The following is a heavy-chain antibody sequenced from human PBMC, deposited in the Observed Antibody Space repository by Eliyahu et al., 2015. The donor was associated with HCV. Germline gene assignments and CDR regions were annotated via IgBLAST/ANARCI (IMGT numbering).Heavy chain of an antibody. D-gene: IGHD6-19*01. CDR3: ASGGGGISVTGTGGWFDP. V-gene: IGHV4-59*01. Sequence: QVQLQESGPGLVKPSETLSLTCTVXGGSIPTSSWSXIRHPPGKGLEWIGYIHYSGSTNYNPSLKSRVTISVDTSKNQFSLNLTSVTAADTAMYYCASGGGGISVTGTGGWFDPWGQGTLVTVSS. CDR1: GGSIPTSS. J-gene: IGHJ5*02. CDR2: IHYSGST.